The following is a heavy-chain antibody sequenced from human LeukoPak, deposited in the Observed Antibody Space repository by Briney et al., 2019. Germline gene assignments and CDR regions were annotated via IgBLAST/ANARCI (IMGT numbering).Heavy chain of an antibody. Sequence: SETLSLTCTVSGGSIRSSYYYWGWIRQPPGKGLEWIGSIYDSGSTYYNPSLKSRVTISVDTSKNQFSLKLSSVTAADTAVYYCARGRRDYDFWSGYLYYFDYWGQGTLVTVSS. D-gene: IGHD3-3*01. J-gene: IGHJ4*02. CDR2: IYDSGST. V-gene: IGHV4-39*01. CDR3: ARGRRDYDFWSGYLYYFDY. CDR1: GGSIRSSYYY.